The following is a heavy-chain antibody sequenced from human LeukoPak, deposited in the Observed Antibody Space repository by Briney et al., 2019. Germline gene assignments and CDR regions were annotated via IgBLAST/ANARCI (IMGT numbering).Heavy chain of an antibody. CDR2: IYTSGST. CDR3: AREFFGAAAPPLFDY. V-gene: IGHV4-61*02. D-gene: IGHD6-13*01. CDR1: GGSISSGSYY. J-gene: IGHJ4*02. Sequence: SETLSLTCTVSGGSISSGSYYWSWIRQPAGKGLEWIGRIYTSGSTNYNPSLKSRVTISVHTSKNQFSLKLSSVTAADTAVYYCAREFFGAAAPPLFDYWGQGTLVTVSS.